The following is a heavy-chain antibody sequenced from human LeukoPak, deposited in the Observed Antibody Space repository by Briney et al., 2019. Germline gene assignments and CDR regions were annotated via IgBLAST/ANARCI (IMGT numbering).Heavy chain of an antibody. Sequence: GGSLRLSCAASGFTFSIYAMNWVRQAPGKGLEWVSSISANGGETHYADSVKGRFTISRDNSKNTLYLQNNNPRVEDTAVYYCAKRYYDFPLDYWGQGTLVTVSS. V-gene: IGHV3-23*01. J-gene: IGHJ4*02. CDR3: AKRYYDFPLDY. CDR2: ISANGGET. CDR1: GFTFSIYA. D-gene: IGHD3-3*01.